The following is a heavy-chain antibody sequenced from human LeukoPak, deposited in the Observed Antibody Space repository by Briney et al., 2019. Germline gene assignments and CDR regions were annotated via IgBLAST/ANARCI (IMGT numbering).Heavy chain of an antibody. D-gene: IGHD3-22*01. Sequence: GGSLRLSCAASGFSFSSYGMKWVRQAPGKGLEWVSYIRSSDGTTYYADSVKGRFTISRDNAKNSLYLQMGSLRAEDTAVYYCAKRADSSSHSSDYWGQGTLVTVSS. V-gene: IGHV3-48*04. CDR3: AKRADSSSHSSDY. J-gene: IGHJ4*02. CDR1: GFSFSSYG. CDR2: IRSSDGTT.